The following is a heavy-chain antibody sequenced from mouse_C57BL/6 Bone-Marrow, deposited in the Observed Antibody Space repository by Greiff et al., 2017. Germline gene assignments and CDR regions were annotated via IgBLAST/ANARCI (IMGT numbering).Heavy chain of an antibody. CDR2: IDPNNGGT. V-gene: IGHV1-72*01. CDR1: GYTFTSYW. CDR3: ASRDYFYWDSAV. D-gene: IGHD4-1*01. Sequence: QVQLQQSGAELVKPGASVKLSCKASGYTFTSYWMHWVKQRPGRGLEWIGRIDPNNGGTKYNEKFKSKATLTVDTPSSTAYMQLSSLTSEASAVYYCASRDYFYWDSAVWGTGTTVTVSS. J-gene: IGHJ1*03.